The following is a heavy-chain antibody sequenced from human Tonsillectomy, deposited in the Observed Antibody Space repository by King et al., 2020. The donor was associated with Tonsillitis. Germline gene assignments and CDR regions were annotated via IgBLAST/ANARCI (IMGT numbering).Heavy chain of an antibody. V-gene: IGHV1-18*01. D-gene: IGHD5-24*01. J-gene: IGHJ5*02. CDR1: GYTFTDYG. CDR2: SSTYSVNR. CDR3: ARDWVYGDNYLDP. Sequence: QLVQSGAEVKKPGASVKVSCKASGYTFTDYGITWVRQAPGQGLEWVGWSSTYSVNRDSIQKLKGRVTMTTDTSTNTAYMELRNLRSDDPAVYFCARDWVYGDNYLDPWGQGTLVTVSS.